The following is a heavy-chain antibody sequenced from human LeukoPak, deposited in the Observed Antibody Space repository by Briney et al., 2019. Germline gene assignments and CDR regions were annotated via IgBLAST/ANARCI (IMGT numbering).Heavy chain of an antibody. Sequence: GGSLRLSCAASGFTFSSYWMHWVRQAPGKGLVWVSRIKSNGSTNYADSVKGRFTISRDNAKNTLSLQMNSLRAEDTGVYYCARAPSEIGGYYPEYFRHWGQGTLVTVSS. J-gene: IGHJ1*01. CDR3: ARAPSEIGGYYPEYFRH. V-gene: IGHV3-74*01. D-gene: IGHD3-22*01. CDR2: IKSNGST. CDR1: GFTFSSYW.